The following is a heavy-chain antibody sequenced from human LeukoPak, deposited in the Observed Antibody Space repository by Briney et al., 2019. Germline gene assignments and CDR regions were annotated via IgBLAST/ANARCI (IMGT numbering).Heavy chain of an antibody. CDR3: ARDTGGRGWFDP. CDR1: GFTFSSYS. CDR2: ISSSSSTI. J-gene: IGHJ5*02. D-gene: IGHD2-8*02. V-gene: IGHV3-48*01. Sequence: SGGSLRLSCAASGFTFSSYSMNWVRQAPGKGLEWVSYISSSSSTIYYADSVRGRFIISRDNAKNSLYLQMNSLRAEDTAVYYCARDTGGRGWFDPWGQGTLVTVSA.